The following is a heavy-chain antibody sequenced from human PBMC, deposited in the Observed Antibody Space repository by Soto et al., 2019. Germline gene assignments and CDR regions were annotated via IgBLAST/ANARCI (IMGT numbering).Heavy chain of an antibody. CDR3: ARDDPVVAATPGAFDI. V-gene: IGHV1-69*13. D-gene: IGHD2-15*01. CDR2: IIPIFGTA. CDR1: GGTFSSYA. Sequence: SVKVSCKASGGTFSSYAISWVRQAPGQGLEWMGGIIPIFGTANYAQKFQGRVTITADESTSTAYMELSSLRSEDTAVYYCARDDPVVAATPGAFDIWGQGTMVTVS. J-gene: IGHJ3*02.